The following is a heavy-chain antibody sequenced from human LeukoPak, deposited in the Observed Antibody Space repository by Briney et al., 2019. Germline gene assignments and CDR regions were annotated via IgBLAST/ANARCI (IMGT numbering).Heavy chain of an antibody. CDR1: GFTLSTYA. CDR3: ARDLAVAGNEGLDAFDI. J-gene: IGHJ3*02. Sequence: GGSLRLSCAASGFTLSTYAMSWVRQAPGKGLEWVSGISGNGGSTNYADSVKGRFTISRDNAKNSLYLQMNSLRAEDTAVYYCARDLAVAGNEGLDAFDIWGQGTMVTVSS. CDR2: ISGNGGST. V-gene: IGHV3-23*01. D-gene: IGHD6-19*01.